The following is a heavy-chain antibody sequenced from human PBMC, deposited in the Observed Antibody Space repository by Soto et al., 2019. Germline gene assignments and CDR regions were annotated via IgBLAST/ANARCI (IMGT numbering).Heavy chain of an antibody. J-gene: IGHJ4*02. CDR1: GFTFSSYG. CDR3: AKGIDSSGWYYFDY. D-gene: IGHD6-19*01. V-gene: IGHV3-30*18. CDR2: ISYDGSNK. Sequence: GGSLRLSCAASGFTFSSYGMHWVRQAPGKGLEWVAVISYDGSNKYYADSVKGRFTISRDNSKNTLYLQMNSLRAEDTAVYYCAKGIDSSGWYYFDYWGQGTLVTVSS.